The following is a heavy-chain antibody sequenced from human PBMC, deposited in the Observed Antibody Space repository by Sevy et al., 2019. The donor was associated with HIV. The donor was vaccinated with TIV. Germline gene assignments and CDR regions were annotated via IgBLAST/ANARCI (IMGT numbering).Heavy chain of an antibody. V-gene: IGHV4-31*03. CDR1: GGSISSGGYY. D-gene: IGHD4-17*01. CDR2: IYYGGST. J-gene: IGHJ6*02. Sequence: SETLSLTCTVSGGSISSGGYYWSWIRQHPGKGLEWIGYIYYGGSTYYNPSLKSRVTISVDTSKNQFSIKLTAVTAGDTAVYYCARSPSSDTVTTTHYYYGMDVWGQGTTVTVSS. CDR3: ARSPSSDTVTTTHYYYGMDV.